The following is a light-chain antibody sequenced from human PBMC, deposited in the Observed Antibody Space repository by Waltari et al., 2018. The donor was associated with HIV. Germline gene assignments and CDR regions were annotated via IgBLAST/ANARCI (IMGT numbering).Light chain of an antibody. Sequence: SYVLTQSPSVPVAPGQTARITCGGNNIGSKSVHWYQQKPGQAPVLVIYYDSDRPSGIPERFSGSNSGNTATLTISRVEAGDEADYYCQVWDSSSGVVFGGGTRLTVL. CDR2: YDS. J-gene: IGLJ2*01. V-gene: IGLV3-21*04. CDR3: QVWDSSSGVV. CDR1: NIGSKS.